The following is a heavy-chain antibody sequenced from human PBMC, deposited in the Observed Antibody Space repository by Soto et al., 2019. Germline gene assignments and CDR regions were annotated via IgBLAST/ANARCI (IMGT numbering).Heavy chain of an antibody. Sequence: EVQLLESGGGLVQPGGSLRLSCAASGFTFSSYAMSWVRQAPGKGLEWVSAISGSGGSTYYADSVKGRFTISRDNSKKTLYLQMNSLRAEDTAVYYCAKIFSGYEQPSYYFDYWGQGTLVTVSS. CDR1: GFTFSSYA. CDR3: AKIFSGYEQPSYYFDY. CDR2: ISGSGGST. V-gene: IGHV3-23*01. D-gene: IGHD5-12*01. J-gene: IGHJ4*02.